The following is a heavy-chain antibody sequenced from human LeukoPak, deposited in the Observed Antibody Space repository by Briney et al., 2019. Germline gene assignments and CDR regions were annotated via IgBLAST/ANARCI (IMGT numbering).Heavy chain of an antibody. J-gene: IGHJ6*03. CDR2: IYTSGST. D-gene: IGHD1-26*01. V-gene: IGHV4-61*02. CDR3: ARGSGSYFIGYYYYMDV. CDR1: GGSISSGSYY. Sequence: SETLSLTCTVSGGSISSGSYYWSWIRQPAGKGLEWIGRIYTSGSTNYNPSLKSRATISVDTSKNQFSLKLSSVTAADTAVYYCARGSGSYFIGYYYYMDVWGKGTTVTVSS.